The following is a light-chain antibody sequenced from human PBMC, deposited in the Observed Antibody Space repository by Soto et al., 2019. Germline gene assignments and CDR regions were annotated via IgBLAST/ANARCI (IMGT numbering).Light chain of an antibody. CDR3: QSYDSSLSGSVV. Sequence: QAVVTQPPSVSGAPGQRVTISCTGSSSNIGAGYDVHWYQQLPGTAPKLLIYGGNNRPSGVPDRFSGSKSGTSASLAITGLQAEDEADYYCQSYDSSLSGSVVFGGGTKLTVL. CDR2: GGN. J-gene: IGLJ2*01. CDR1: SSNIGAGYD. V-gene: IGLV1-40*01.